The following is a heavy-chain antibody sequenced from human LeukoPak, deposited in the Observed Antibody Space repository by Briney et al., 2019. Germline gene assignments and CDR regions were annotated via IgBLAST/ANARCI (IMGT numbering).Heavy chain of an antibody. CDR2: IYYSGST. Sequence: SETLSLTCTVSGGSISSYSWSWIRQPPGKGLEWIGYIYYSGSTNYNPSLKSRVTISVGTSKNQFSLRLSSVTAADTAVYYCARWTYYYDSSGYSYWDFDHWGQGTLVTVSS. CDR3: ARWTYYYDSSGYSYWDFDH. CDR1: GGSISSYS. J-gene: IGHJ4*02. V-gene: IGHV4-59*01. D-gene: IGHD3-22*01.